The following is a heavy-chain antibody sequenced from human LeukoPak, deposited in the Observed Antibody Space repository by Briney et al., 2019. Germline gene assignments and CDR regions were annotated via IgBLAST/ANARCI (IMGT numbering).Heavy chain of an antibody. CDR1: GFPFSDAW. J-gene: IGHJ4*02. Sequence: GGSLRLSCAASGFPFSDAWMSWVRQAPGKGLEWVGRIESKTDSGTTEYAAPVKGRFTISRDDSKNTLYLQMNSLKTEDTAVYYCTRDEGDDYFDNWGQGTLVTVSS. D-gene: IGHD3-16*01. CDR2: IESKTDSGTT. CDR3: TRDEGDDYFDN. V-gene: IGHV3-15*04.